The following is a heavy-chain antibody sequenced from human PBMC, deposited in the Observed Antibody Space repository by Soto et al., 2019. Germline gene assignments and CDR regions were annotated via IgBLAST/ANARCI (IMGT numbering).Heavy chain of an antibody. V-gene: IGHV3-7*01. CDR2: IKQDGSEK. D-gene: IGHD3-22*01. CDR3: ASDTSGYRGFDY. CDR1: GFSFNSYW. Sequence: GGSLRLSCAASGFSFNSYWITWVRQAPGKGLEWVANIKQDGSEKYYVDSVKGRFIISRDNAKNSLYLQMNSLRAEDTAVYYCASDTSGYRGFDYWGQGTLVTVSS. J-gene: IGHJ4*02.